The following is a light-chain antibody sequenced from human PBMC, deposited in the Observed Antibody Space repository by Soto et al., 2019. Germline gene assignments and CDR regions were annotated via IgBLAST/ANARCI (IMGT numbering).Light chain of an antibody. J-gene: IGKJ1*01. V-gene: IGKV3-11*01. CDR1: QSVSSY. CDR2: EAS. CDR3: QQRSNWPWT. Sequence: EHVLAQSPTTLSLSSGGKAHLSRRASQSVSSYLAWYQHKTGQAPRILIYEASNRATGIQARFSVSGSGTDFTLTISSLEPEEWAVDYGQQRSNWPWTCGQGTKEDIK.